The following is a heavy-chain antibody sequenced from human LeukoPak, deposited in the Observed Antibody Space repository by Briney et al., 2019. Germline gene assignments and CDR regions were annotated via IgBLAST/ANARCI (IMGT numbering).Heavy chain of an antibody. CDR2: GAYGGSL. CDR1: GFTFSTFD. D-gene: IGHD6-13*01. V-gene: IGHV3-23*01. J-gene: IGHJ4*02. Sequence: PGGSLRLSCAGSGFTFSTFDITWVRQAPGKGLEYVASGAYGGSLYYADSVKGRFTISRDNSKNTLYLQMDSLRAEDTAIYHCAKHPGRPGYRNNWYVSYFDSWGQGALVTVSS. CDR3: AKHPGRPGYRNNWYVSYFDS.